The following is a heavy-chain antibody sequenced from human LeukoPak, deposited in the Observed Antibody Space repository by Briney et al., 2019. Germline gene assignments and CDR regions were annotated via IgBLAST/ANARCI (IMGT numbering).Heavy chain of an antibody. CDR1: GFTFSILD. CDR3: AKEATEATSLDY. V-gene: IGHV3-23*01. CDR2: ISGNGGRT. D-gene: IGHD5-24*01. Sequence: GGSLRLSCAASGFTFSILDMSWVRQAPGKGLEWVSAISGNGGRTYYADSVKGRFTISRDNSKNTLYLQMNSLRAEDTAVYYCAKEATEATSLDYWGQGTLVTVS. J-gene: IGHJ4*02.